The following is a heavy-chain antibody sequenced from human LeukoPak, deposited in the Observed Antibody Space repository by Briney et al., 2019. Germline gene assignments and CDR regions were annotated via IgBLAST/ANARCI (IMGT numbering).Heavy chain of an antibody. V-gene: IGHV3-43D*04. Sequence: PGGSLRLSCAASGFILHNHAMHWVRQAPGKGPEWVSLIDWDSSRTFYTESVKGRFTISRDNSKNSLFLQMNSPRAEDTALYYCARGELPTGWPTDFWGQGTLVTVST. CDR1: GFILHNHA. CDR2: IDWDSSRT. J-gene: IGHJ4*02. CDR3: ARGELPTGWPTDF. D-gene: IGHD6-19*01.